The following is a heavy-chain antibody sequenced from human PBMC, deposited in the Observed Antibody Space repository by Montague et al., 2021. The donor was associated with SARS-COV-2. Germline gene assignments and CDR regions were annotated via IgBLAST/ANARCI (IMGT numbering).Heavy chain of an antibody. CDR2: IYDSGST. V-gene: IGHV4-39*02. CDR1: GGSISSNNYY. CDR3: ARRGRKLLPVATTIGGFDI. D-gene: IGHD5-12*01. Sequence: SETLSLTCTVSGGSISSNNYYWDWIRQPPGKGLEWIGSIYDSGSTYYNPSPKSRVTISADTSKNHFSLKLNSVTAADTAVYYCARRGRKLLPVATTIGGFDIWGQGTMVTVSS. J-gene: IGHJ3*02.